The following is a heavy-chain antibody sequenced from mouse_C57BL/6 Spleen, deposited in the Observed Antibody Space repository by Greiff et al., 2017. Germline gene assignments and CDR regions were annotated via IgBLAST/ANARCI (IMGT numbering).Heavy chain of an antibody. CDR3: ATFYGNYGY. D-gene: IGHD2-1*01. CDR2: IWGDGST. J-gene: IGHJ2*01. V-gene: IGHV2-3*01. Sequence: VKLMESGPGLVAPSPSLSITCTVSGFSLTSYGVSWVRQPPGKGLEWLGVIWGDGSTNYHSALIARLSISKDNSNSQVFLKLNSLQTDDTATYYCATFYGNYGYWGQGTTLTVSS. CDR1: GFSLTSYG.